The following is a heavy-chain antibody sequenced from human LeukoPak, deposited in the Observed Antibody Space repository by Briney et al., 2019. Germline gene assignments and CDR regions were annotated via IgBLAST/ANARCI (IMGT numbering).Heavy chain of an antibody. D-gene: IGHD3-16*01. V-gene: IGHV3-48*01. CDR1: GFTFSSFS. J-gene: IGHJ4*02. CDR2: IRASSNGV. Sequence: GRSLRLSCAASGFTFSSFSMNWVRQAPGKGLEWFSYIRASSNGVQYADSVQGRFTISRDNAKNSLYLQMNSLRAEDTAVYYCARDSAYAFDYWGQGTLVTVSS. CDR3: ARDSAYAFDY.